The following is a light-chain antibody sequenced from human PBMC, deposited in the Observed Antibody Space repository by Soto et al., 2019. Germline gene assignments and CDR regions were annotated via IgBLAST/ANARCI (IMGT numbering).Light chain of an antibody. CDR1: QSISGS. CDR3: QQCYGNPPT. V-gene: IGKV1-39*01. CDR2: AAS. J-gene: IGKJ4*01. Sequence: DIPMTQSPSSLSASVGDRVTITCRASQSISGSLHWYQQKPGKAPNLLIYAASNLQSGVPSSFSGTGSGTDFTLTISSVQPEDFATYYCQQCYGNPPTFGGGTKVEI.